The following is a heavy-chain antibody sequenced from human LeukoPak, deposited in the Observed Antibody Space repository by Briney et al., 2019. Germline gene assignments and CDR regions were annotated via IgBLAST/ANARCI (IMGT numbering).Heavy chain of an antibody. CDR3: AKIGDGYLKHFDY. CDR2: ISGSGGST. CDR1: GSTFSSYA. D-gene: IGHD5-24*01. V-gene: IGHV3-23*01. Sequence: GGSLRLSCAASGSTFSSYAMSWVRQAPGKGLEWVSAISGSGGSTYYADSVKGRFTISRDNSKNTLYLQMNSLRAEDTAVYYCAKIGDGYLKHFDYWGQGTLVTVSS. J-gene: IGHJ4*02.